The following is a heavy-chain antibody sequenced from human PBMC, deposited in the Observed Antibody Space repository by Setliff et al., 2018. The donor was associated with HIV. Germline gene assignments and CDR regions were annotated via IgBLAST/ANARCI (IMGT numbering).Heavy chain of an antibody. CDR1: GYTFTDDY. V-gene: IGHV1-24*01. CDR3: ATITY. D-gene: IGHD1-20*01. Sequence: ASVKVSCKASGYTFTDDYMHWVQQAPGKGLVWMGGSDQENGEIIYAQKFEGRVTMTEDTSTDTAYMTLRNLTSDDTAIYYCATITYWGQGTLVTVSS. J-gene: IGHJ4*02. CDR2: SDQENGEI.